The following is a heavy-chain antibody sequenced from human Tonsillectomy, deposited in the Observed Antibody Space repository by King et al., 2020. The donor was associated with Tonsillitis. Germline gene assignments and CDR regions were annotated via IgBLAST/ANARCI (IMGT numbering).Heavy chain of an antibody. CDR3: ARDKGGSSSYYTPVDH. CDR2: IYARGYT. Sequence: VQLQESGPGLVKASETLSLTCTVSGGSISSYYWTWIRQPAGKGLEWIGRIYARGYTNYDPSLNGRVTMSVDTSKNQFSLRLGSVTAADTAVYYCARDKGGSSSYYTPVDHWGQGTLVTVSS. J-gene: IGHJ4*02. CDR1: GGSISSYY. D-gene: IGHD3-22*01. V-gene: IGHV4-4*07.